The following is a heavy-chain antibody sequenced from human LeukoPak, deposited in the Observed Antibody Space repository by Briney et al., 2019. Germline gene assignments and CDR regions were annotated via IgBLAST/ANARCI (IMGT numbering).Heavy chain of an antibody. CDR1: GFTFHDFA. J-gene: IGHJ4*02. CDR2: INWNSGST. Sequence: GGSLRLSCVASGFTFHDFAMHWVRQAPGKGLEWVSGINWNSGSTGYADSVKGRFTISRDNAKNSLYLQMNSLRAEDTAVYYCAKSGTYYYDTSGYYFDCWGQGALVTVSS. D-gene: IGHD3-22*01. V-gene: IGHV3-9*01. CDR3: AKSGTYYYDTSGYYFDC.